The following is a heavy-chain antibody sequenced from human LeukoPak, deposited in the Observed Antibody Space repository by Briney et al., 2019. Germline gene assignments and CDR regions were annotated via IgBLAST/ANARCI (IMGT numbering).Heavy chain of an antibody. J-gene: IGHJ6*04. Sequence: PGGSLRLSCGASGFTFSSYAMHWVRQAPGKGLEWVAVISYDGSNKYYADSVKGRFTISRDNSKNTLYLQMNSLRAEDTAVYYCARVRCSGGSCYLTNGMDVWGKGTTVTVSS. D-gene: IGHD2-15*01. CDR1: GFTFSSYA. CDR2: ISYDGSNK. V-gene: IGHV3-30*04. CDR3: ARVRCSGGSCYLTNGMDV.